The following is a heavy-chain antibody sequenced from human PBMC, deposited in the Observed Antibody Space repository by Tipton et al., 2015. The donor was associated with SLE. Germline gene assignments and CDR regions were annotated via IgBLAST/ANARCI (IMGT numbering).Heavy chain of an antibody. J-gene: IGHJ6*02. Sequence: SLRLSCAAPGFTFSSYGMHWVRRAPGKGLEWLAFIRYDESNKHYADSVKGRFTISRDNSKNTLYLQMNSLRTEDTAVYYCVKAFGSYDMDVWGRGTTVTVSS. CDR1: GFTFSSYG. V-gene: IGHV3-30*02. CDR3: VKAFGSYDMDV. D-gene: IGHD3-16*01. CDR2: IRYDESNK.